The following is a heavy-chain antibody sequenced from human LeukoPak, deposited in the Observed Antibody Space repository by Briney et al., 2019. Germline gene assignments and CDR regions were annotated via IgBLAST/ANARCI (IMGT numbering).Heavy chain of an antibody. Sequence: PGGSLRLSCAASGFTFSSYSMNWVRQAPGKGLEWVAVISYDGSNKYYADSVKGRFTISRDNSKNTLYLQMNSLRAEDTAVYYCARVLGSSWYYYGMDVWGQGTTVTVSS. CDR3: ARVLGSSWYYYGMDV. D-gene: IGHD6-13*01. J-gene: IGHJ6*02. V-gene: IGHV3-30*03. CDR1: GFTFSSYS. CDR2: ISYDGSNK.